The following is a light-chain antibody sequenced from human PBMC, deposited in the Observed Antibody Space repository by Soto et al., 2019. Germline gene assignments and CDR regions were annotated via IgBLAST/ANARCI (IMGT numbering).Light chain of an antibody. CDR1: QGIGNT. CDR3: QQYASAPFS. Sequence: EIVMTQSPATLSVSPGEGATLSCRASQGIGNTLAWYQQKPGQTPRLLIYRTSIRATGVPAKFSGSASGTEFTLTISSLQPEDFAVYYCQQYASAPFSLGPGTKVDIK. V-gene: IGKV3-15*01. J-gene: IGKJ3*01. CDR2: RTS.